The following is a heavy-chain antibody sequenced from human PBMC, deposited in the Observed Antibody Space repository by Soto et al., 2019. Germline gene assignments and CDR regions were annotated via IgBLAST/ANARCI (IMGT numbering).Heavy chain of an antibody. V-gene: IGHV4-59*08. D-gene: IGHD2-2*01. CDR3: ARLIPAIKIGSYYYHPLDV. J-gene: IGHJ6*02. CDR1: GGSMTNYY. CDR2: IYYSGTT. Sequence: SETLSLTCTVSGGSMTNYYWSWVRQTPAKGLEYIGYIYYSGTTSYNPSLKSRVSISVDTSKSQFSLNLRSVTAADTAVYYCARLIPAIKIGSYYYHPLDVWGQGTTVT.